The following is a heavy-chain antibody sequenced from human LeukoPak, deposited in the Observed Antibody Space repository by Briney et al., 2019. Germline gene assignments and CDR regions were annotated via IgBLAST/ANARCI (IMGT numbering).Heavy chain of an antibody. D-gene: IGHD3-22*01. V-gene: IGHV4-39*07. CDR1: GASISTSSYY. CDR3: ARGDYYDSSGYYYYFDY. Sequence: SETLSLTCSVSGASISTSSYYWGWIRQSPGKGLEWIGSIYYSGSTYYNPSLKSRVTISVDTSKNQFSLKLSSVTAADTAVYYCARGDYYDSSGYYYYFDYWGQGTLVTVSS. J-gene: IGHJ4*02. CDR2: IYYSGST.